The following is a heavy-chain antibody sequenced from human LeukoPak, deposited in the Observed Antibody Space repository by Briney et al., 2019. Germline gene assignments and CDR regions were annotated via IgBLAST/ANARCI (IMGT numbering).Heavy chain of an antibody. Sequence: TLSLTCAVSGGSISSGGYSWSWIRQPPGKGLEWIGYIYHSGSTYYNPSLKSRVTISVDRSKNQFSLNLSSVTAADTAVYYCARRYDTNYGDYFDYWGQGTLVTVSS. D-gene: IGHD4-17*01. CDR2: IYHSGST. CDR3: ARRYDTNYGDYFDY. V-gene: IGHV4-30-2*01. J-gene: IGHJ4*02. CDR1: GGSISSGGYS.